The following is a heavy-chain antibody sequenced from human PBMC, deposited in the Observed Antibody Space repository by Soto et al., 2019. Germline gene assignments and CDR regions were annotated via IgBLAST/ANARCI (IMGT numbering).Heavy chain of an antibody. CDR2: IDPHSGGT. J-gene: IGHJ5*02. D-gene: IGHD1-1*01. V-gene: IGHV1-2*02. Sequence: QLQLVQSGAEVKKPGASVKVSCKSSGYSFTDFDYYIHWVRQAPGQGLEWMGWIDPHSGGTNYAQRFQGRVTLTRDTSITTAYMELSSLRSDATAVYYCASPVHVGLDPWGQGTLV. CDR3: ASPVHVGLDP. CDR1: GYSFTDFDYY.